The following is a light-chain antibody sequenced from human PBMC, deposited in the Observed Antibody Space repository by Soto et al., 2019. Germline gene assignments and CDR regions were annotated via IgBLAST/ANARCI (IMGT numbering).Light chain of an antibody. V-gene: IGKV3-15*01. Sequence: EIVMTQSPATLSVSPGERATLSCRASQSVSSTLAWYQQKPGQAPRLLLFGASTRATTIPARFSGSGSGTEFNLNISSLQSEDFAVYCCQQYNNLPLTFGGGTKVEIK. CDR1: QSVSST. J-gene: IGKJ4*01. CDR3: QQYNNLPLT. CDR2: GAS.